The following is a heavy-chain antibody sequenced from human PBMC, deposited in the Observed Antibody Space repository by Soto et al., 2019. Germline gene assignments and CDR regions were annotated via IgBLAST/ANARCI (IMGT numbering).Heavy chain of an antibody. D-gene: IGHD6-19*01. CDR1: SGSISSGNW. Sequence: QVQLQESGPGLVESSGTLSLTCEVSSGSISSGNWWSWVRQPPGKGLEWFGEIYYTGATNYNPSLKSRVTMTIDKSKDQFSLNLRSATAADTAVYYCARVFSSGSGWMYYFDFWGQGILVSVSS. CDR2: IYYTGAT. J-gene: IGHJ4*02. V-gene: IGHV4-4*02. CDR3: ARVFSSGSGWMYYFDF.